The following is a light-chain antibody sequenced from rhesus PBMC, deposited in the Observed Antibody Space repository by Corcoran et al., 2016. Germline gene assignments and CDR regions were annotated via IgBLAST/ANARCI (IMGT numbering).Light chain of an antibody. CDR1: SSDIVYYNA. V-gene: IGLV2-19*02. Sequence: QAAPTQSPSVSGSAGQSVTLFYTGTSSDIVYYNAVSWYQQHPGKAPKLMIYEVSKRTSGVSDRFSGSKYGNPASLTISGLQAEDEADYYCSSYAGSGTNYIVGAGTRLTVL. CDR3: SSYAGSGTNYI. CDR2: EVS. J-gene: IGLJ1*01.